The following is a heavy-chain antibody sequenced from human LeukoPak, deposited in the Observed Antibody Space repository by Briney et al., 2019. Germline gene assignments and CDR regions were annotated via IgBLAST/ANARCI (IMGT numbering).Heavy chain of an antibody. J-gene: IGHJ4*02. V-gene: IGHV3-23*01. D-gene: IGHD2-15*01. CDR3: AKGTGDNCYTPLDY. Sequence: GSLRLSCAASGFTFSSYAMSWVRQAPGKGLEWVSVISGGGGSTYYADSMKGRFTISRDTSKNTLHLQMSSLRAEDTAVYYCAKGTGDNCYTPLDYWGQGALVTVSS. CDR2: ISGGGGST. CDR1: GFTFSSYA.